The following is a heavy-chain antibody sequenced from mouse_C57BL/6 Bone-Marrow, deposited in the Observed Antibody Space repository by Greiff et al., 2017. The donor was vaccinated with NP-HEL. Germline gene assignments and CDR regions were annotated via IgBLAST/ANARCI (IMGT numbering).Heavy chain of an antibody. Sequence: VQLVESGAELVRPGTSVKVSCKASGYAFTNYLIEWVKQRPGQGLEWIGVINPGSGGTNYNEKFKGKATLTADKSSSTAYMQLSSLTSEDSAVYFCAREGGWLPYYFDYWGQGTTLTVSS. D-gene: IGHD2-3*01. CDR3: AREGGWLPYYFDY. V-gene: IGHV1-54*01. CDR1: GYAFTNYL. J-gene: IGHJ2*01. CDR2: INPGSGGT.